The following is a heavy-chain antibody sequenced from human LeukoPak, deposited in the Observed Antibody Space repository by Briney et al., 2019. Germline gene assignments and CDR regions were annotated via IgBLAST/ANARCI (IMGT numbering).Heavy chain of an antibody. CDR2: ISYSGST. CDR3: ARTTTTFDD. D-gene: IGHD4-11*01. V-gene: IGHV4-59*01. J-gene: IGHJ4*02. CDR1: GGSISSYY. Sequence: SETPSLTCTVSGGSISSYYWSWIRQPPGKGLEWIGYISYSGSTNYSPSLKGRVTISVDTSKNHFSLNLTSVTAADTAVYYCARTTTTFDDWGQETLVTVSS.